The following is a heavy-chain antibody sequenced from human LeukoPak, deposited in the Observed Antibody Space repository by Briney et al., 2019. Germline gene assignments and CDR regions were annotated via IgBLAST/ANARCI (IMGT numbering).Heavy chain of an antibody. V-gene: IGHV3-23*01. CDR2: ISGSGGST. D-gene: IGHD2-15*01. J-gene: IGHJ6*02. CDR1: GFTFTSYA. CDR3: ARAGDTQWSYYYYNGMDV. Sequence: GGSLRLSCAASGFTFTSYAMNWVRQAPRKGLEWVSGISGSGGSTYYADSVKGRFTISRDNSKNTLYLQMSSLRADDTAVYYCARAGDTQWSYYYYNGMDVWGQGTTVTVSS.